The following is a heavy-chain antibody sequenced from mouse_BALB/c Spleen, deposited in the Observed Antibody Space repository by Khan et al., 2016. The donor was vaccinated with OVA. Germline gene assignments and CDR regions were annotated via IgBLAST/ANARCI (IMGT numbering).Heavy chain of an antibody. CDR1: GFTFSSFG. Sequence: DVQLVESGGGLVQPGGSRKLSCAASGFTFSSFGMHWVRQAPKQGLEWVAYMSSGSSTIYYVDTVKGRFTISRDNPKNTLFLQMTSLRSEDTARYYCARSGGNFHWYFDVWGAGTSVTVSS. J-gene: IGHJ1*01. D-gene: IGHD2-1*01. CDR2: MSSGSSTI. CDR3: ARSGGNFHWYFDV. V-gene: IGHV5-17*02.